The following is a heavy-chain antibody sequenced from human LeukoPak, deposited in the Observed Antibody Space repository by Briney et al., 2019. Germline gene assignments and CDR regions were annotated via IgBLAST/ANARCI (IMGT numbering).Heavy chain of an antibody. V-gene: IGHV3-7*01. Sequence: GGSLRLSCAASGFTFSSYWMSWVRQAPGKGLEWVGNIKQDGSEKYYVDSVKGRFTISGDNAKNSLYLQMNSLRAEDTAVYYCARDGAVDDFYYYGMDVWGQGTTVTVSS. CDR3: ARDGAVDDFYYYGMDV. CDR1: GFTFSSYW. D-gene: IGHD3/OR15-3a*01. J-gene: IGHJ6*02. CDR2: IKQDGSEK.